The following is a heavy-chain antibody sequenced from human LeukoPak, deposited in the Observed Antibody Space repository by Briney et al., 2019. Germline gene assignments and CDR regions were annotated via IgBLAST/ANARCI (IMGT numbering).Heavy chain of an antibody. D-gene: IGHD3-9*01. CDR2: ISWNSGSI. J-gene: IGHJ4*02. CDR1: GFTFDDYA. V-gene: IGHV3-9*01. Sequence: GRSLRLSCAASGFTFDDYAMHWVRQAPGKGLEWVSGISWNSGSIGYADSVKGRFTISRDNAKNSLYLQMNSLRAEDTALYYCAKDAYYDILTGYYDYWGQGTLVTVSS. CDR3: AKDAYYDILTGYYDY.